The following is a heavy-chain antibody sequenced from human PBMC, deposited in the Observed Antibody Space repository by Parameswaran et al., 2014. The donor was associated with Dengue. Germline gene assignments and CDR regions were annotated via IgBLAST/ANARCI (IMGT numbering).Heavy chain of an antibody. V-gene: IGHV4-34*01. CDR2: MNHSGGT. CDR3: AREKGYYDSSGSQIFDY. Sequence: RWIRQPPGKGLEWIGEMNHSGGTIYNPSLKSRVTVSLDTSKNHFSLKLSPVTAADTAVYYCAREKGYYDSSGSQIFDYWGQGTLVTVSS. D-gene: IGHD3-22*01. J-gene: IGHJ4*02.